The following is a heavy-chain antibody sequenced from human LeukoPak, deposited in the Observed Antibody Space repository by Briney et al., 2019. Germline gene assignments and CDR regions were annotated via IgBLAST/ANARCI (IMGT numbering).Heavy chain of an antibody. D-gene: IGHD4/OR15-4a*01. J-gene: IGHJ6*02. V-gene: IGHV3-53*01. CDR3: ARANNYYYYGMDV. Sequence: GGSLRLSCAASGFTFSSYAMHWVRQAPGKGLEWVSVIYSGGSTYYADSVKGRFTISRDNSKNTLYLQMNSLRAEDTAVYYCARANNYYYYGMDVWGQGTTVTVSS. CDR2: IYSGGST. CDR1: GFTFSSYA.